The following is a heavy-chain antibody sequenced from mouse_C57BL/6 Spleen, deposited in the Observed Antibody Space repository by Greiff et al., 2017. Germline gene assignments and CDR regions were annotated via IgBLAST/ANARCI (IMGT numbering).Heavy chain of an antibody. D-gene: IGHD2-4*01. CDR2: INPNNGGT. CDR1: GYTFTDYN. V-gene: IGHV1-18*01. J-gene: IGHJ3*01. Sequence: EVQLQQSGPELVKPGASVKIPCKASGYTFTDYNMDGVKQSHGKSLEWIGDINPNNGGTSYNQKFKGKATLTVDKSSSTAYMELRSLTSEDTAVYYCASGVLRRFAYWGQGTLVTVSA. CDR3: ASGVLRRFAY.